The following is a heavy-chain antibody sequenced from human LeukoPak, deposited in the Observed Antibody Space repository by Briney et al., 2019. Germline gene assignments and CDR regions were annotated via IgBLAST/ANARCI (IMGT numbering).Heavy chain of an antibody. CDR3: ARDDQYAAAALPLYGMDV. V-gene: IGHV7-4-1*02. J-gene: IGHJ6*02. CDR2: INTNTGNP. Sequence: ASVKVSCKASGYTFTSYAMNWVRQAPGQGLEWMGWINTNTGNPTYAQGFTGRFVFSLDTSVSTAYLQISSLKAEDAAVYYCARDDQYAAAALPLYGMDVWGQGTTVTVSS. CDR1: GYTFTSYA. D-gene: IGHD6-13*01.